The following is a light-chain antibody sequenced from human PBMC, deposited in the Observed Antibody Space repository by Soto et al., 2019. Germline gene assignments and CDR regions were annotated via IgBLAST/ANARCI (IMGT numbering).Light chain of an antibody. J-gene: IGKJ5*01. CDR1: QSVSSY. CDR2: GVS. V-gene: IGKV3-15*01. Sequence: EIVLTQSPGTLSLSPGERATLSCRASQSVSSYLAWYQQKPGQAPRLLIYGVSTRDTGVPDRFSGSASGTEFTLTISSLQSEDFAVYYCQQYNNWPRTFGQGTRLEIK. CDR3: QQYNNWPRT.